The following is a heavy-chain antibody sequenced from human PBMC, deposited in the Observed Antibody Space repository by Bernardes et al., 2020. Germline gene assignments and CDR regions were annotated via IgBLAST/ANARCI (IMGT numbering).Heavy chain of an antibody. Sequence: SVKVSCKASGGTFSSYAISWVRQAPGQGLEWMGGIIPIFGTANYAQKFQGRVTITADESTSTAYMELSSLRSEDTAVYYCARDLSSSWYGPSPEKYNWFDPWGQGTLVTVSS. J-gene: IGHJ5*02. D-gene: IGHD6-13*01. V-gene: IGHV1-69*13. CDR1: GGTFSSYA. CDR3: ARDLSSSWYGPSPEKYNWFDP. CDR2: IIPIFGTA.